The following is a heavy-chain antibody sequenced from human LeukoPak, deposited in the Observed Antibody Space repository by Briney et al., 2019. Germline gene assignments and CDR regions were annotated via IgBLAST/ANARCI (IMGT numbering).Heavy chain of an antibody. Sequence: SETLSLTCTVAGGSISSSSYYWGWIRQPPGKGLEWIGSIYYSGSTYYNPSLKSRVTISVDTSKNQFSLKLSSVTAADTAVYYCARVGSRGEMATIFDYWGQGTLVTVSS. J-gene: IGHJ4*02. CDR1: GGSISSSSYY. V-gene: IGHV4-39*07. CDR2: IYYSGST. D-gene: IGHD5-24*01. CDR3: ARVGSRGEMATIFDY.